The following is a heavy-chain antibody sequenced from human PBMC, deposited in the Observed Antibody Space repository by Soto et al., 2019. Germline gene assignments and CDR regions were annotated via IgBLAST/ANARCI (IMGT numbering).Heavy chain of an antibody. J-gene: IGHJ5*02. CDR1: GFTFSSYA. CDR3: ARGTTARTGIAARGGTRLFDP. CDR2: ISYDGSNK. Sequence: SLRLSCAASGFTFSSYAMHWVRQAPGKGLEWVAVISYDGSNKYYADSVKGRFTISRDNSKNTLYLQMNSLRAEDTAVYYCARGTTARTGIAARGGTRLFDPWGQGTLVTVSS. V-gene: IGHV3-30-3*01. D-gene: IGHD1-1*01.